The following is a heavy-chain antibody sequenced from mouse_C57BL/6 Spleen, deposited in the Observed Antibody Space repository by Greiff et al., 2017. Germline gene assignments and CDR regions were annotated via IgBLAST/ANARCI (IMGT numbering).Heavy chain of an antibody. V-gene: IGHV1-62-2*01. CDR1: GYTFTEYS. D-gene: IGHD1-1*01. J-gene: IGHJ2*01. Sequence: VQLQESGAELVKPGASVKLSCKASGYTFTEYSIHWVKQRSGQGLEWIGWFYPGSGSIKYNEKFKDKATLTADKSSSTAYMELSRLTSEDSAVYFCARQEGRLYYSYYFDYWGQGTTLTVSS. CDR2: FYPGSGSI. CDR3: ARQEGRLYYSYYFDY.